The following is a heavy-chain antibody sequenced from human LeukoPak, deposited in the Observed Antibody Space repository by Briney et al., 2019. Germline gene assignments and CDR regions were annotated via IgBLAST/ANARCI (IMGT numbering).Heavy chain of an antibody. CDR1: GYTFTSYD. D-gene: IGHD3-3*01. V-gene: IGHV1-8*01. J-gene: IGHJ4*02. Sequence: ASVKVSCKASGYTFTSYDIDWVRQATGQGLEWMGWMNPNSGNTGYAQKFQGRVTMTRNTSINTAYMELRSLRSDDTAVYYCASTLRFLEWLRYWGQGTLVTVSS. CDR3: ASTLRFLEWLRY. CDR2: MNPNSGNT.